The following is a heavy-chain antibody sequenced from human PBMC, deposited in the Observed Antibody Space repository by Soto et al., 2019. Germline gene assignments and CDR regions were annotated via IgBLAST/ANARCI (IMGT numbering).Heavy chain of an antibody. D-gene: IGHD4-4*01. CDR1: GYTFTSYG. Sequence: ASVKVSCKASGYTFTSYGISWVRQAPGQGLEWMGWISAYNGNTNYAQKFQGRVTITADESTSTAYMELSSLRSEDTAVYYCAREGSYSNSSDYWGQGTLVTVSS. V-gene: IGHV1-18*01. CDR3: AREGSYSNSSDY. J-gene: IGHJ4*02. CDR2: ISAYNGNT.